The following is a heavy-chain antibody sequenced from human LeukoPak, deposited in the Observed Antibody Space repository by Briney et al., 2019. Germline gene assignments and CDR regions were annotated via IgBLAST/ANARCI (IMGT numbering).Heavy chain of an antibody. Sequence: SETLSLTCTVSGGSIGSYYWSWIRQPPGKGLEWIGYIYYSGSTNYNPSLKSRVTISVDTSKNQFSLKLSSVTAADTAVYYCARMNKGSGVAFDIWGQGTMVTVSS. J-gene: IGHJ3*02. D-gene: IGHD3-10*01. V-gene: IGHV4-59*12. CDR3: ARMNKGSGVAFDI. CDR1: GGSIGSYY. CDR2: IYYSGST.